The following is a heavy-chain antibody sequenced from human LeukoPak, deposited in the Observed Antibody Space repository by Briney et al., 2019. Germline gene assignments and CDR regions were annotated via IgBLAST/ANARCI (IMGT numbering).Heavy chain of an antibody. Sequence: ASVKVSCKASGYTFTSYGISWVRQAPGQGLEWMGWISAYNGNTNYAQKLQGRVTMTTDTSTSTAYMELRSLRSDDTAVCYCARWGVCSSTSCYYYYYGMDVWGQGTTVTVSS. CDR1: GYTFTSYG. D-gene: IGHD2-2*01. CDR2: ISAYNGNT. V-gene: IGHV1-18*01. CDR3: ARWGVCSSTSCYYYYYGMDV. J-gene: IGHJ6*02.